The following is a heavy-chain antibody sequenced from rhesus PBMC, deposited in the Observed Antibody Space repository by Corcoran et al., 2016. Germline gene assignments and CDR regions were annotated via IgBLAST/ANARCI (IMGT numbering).Heavy chain of an antibody. CDR2: IHGSSGST. CDR3: ARDYYTGGAFDF. V-gene: IGHV4-76*01. Sequence: QVQLQESGPGVVKPSEPLSLPSAVSGGSIRSGSDWSWIRPPPGQGLEWIGYIHGSSGSTNYNPSLKKRVTISKDASKNQFSLKLSSVPAADPAAYYCARDYYTGGAFDFWGQGLRVTVSS. D-gene: IGHD3-9*01. CDR1: GGSIRSGSD. J-gene: IGHJ3*01.